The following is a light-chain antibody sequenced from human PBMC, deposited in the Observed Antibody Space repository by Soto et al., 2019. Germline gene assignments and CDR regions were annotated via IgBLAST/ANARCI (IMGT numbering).Light chain of an antibody. V-gene: IGLV2-14*01. CDR3: SSYTSSSTL. CDR1: SSDVGGYNY. CDR2: AVT. Sequence: QSVLTQPASVSGSPGQSITISCTGTSSDVGGYNYVSWYQQHPGKAPKLMIYAVTDRPSGVSSRFSGSKSGNTASLTISGPQAEDEADYYCSSYTSSSTLFGTGDQGHRP. J-gene: IGLJ1*01.